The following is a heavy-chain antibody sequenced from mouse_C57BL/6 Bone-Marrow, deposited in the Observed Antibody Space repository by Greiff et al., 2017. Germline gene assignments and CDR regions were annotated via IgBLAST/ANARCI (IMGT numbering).Heavy chain of an antibody. D-gene: IGHD3-2*02. CDR3: AREKAQAYYAIDY. V-gene: IGHV1-81*01. CDR2: IYPRSGNT. CDR1: GYTFTSYG. J-gene: IGHJ4*01. Sequence: VQLQESGAELARPGASVKLSCKASGYTFTSYGISWVKQRTGQGLEWIGEIYPRSGNTYYNEKFKGKATLTADKSSSTAYMELRSLTSEDSAVYFCAREKAQAYYAIDYWGQGTSVTVSS.